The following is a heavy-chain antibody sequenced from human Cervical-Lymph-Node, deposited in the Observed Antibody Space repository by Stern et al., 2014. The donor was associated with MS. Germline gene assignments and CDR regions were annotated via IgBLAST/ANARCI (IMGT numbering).Heavy chain of an antibody. J-gene: IGHJ6*02. CDR2: NNPRGGRT. D-gene: IGHD2-15*01. V-gene: IGHV1-46*01. CDR3: ASGGEVAGGDV. Sequence: VQLVESGTEVKKPGSSVKVSCKASGYTLTIYYIHWVRQAPGQGLEWMGVNNPRGGRTNYAQKFQGRVTMTRNTSTSTAYMELSSLRSDDTAVYYCASGGEVAGGDVWGQGTTVTVFS. CDR1: GYTLTIYY.